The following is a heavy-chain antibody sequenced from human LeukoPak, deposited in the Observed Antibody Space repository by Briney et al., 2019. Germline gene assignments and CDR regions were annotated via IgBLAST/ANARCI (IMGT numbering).Heavy chain of an antibody. Sequence: ASVKVSCKASGYTFTSYDINWVRQATGQGLEWMGWMNPNSGNTGYAQKFQGGVTMTRNTSISTAYMELSSLRSEDTAVYYCARGLSVARWGATRSLAYWGQGTLVTVSS. CDR1: GYTFTSYD. V-gene: IGHV1-8*01. D-gene: IGHD1-26*01. CDR3: ARGLSVARWGATRSLAY. CDR2: MNPNSGNT. J-gene: IGHJ4*02.